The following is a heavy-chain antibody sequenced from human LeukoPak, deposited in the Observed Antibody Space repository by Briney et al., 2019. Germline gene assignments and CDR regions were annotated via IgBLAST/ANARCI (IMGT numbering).Heavy chain of an antibody. CDR1: GFTFSSNW. D-gene: IGHD3-10*01. V-gene: IGHV3-7*01. J-gene: IGHJ5*02. Sequence: GGSLRLSRAVSGFTFSSNWMTWVRQAPGKGLEWVATIKPDGSEKYCVDSVKGRFTISRDNAKNSLYVQMYSLRVEDTAVYYCTRDSGWKFDPWGQGTLVTVSS. CDR2: IKPDGSEK. CDR3: TRDSGWKFDP.